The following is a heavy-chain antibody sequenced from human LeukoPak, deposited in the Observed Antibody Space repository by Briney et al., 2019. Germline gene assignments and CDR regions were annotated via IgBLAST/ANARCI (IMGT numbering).Heavy chain of an antibody. J-gene: IGHJ3*02. CDR1: GGSIINYF. D-gene: IGHD1-1*01. Sequence: SETLSLTCTVSGGSIINYFWSWIRQPPGKGLEWIGFISYSGSTNYNLSLKSRVTVSIDTSMNQFSLRLSSLTAADTVVYYCARWKTFGNAFDIWGQGTMVSVSS. CDR3: ARWKTFGNAFDI. V-gene: IGHV4-59*08. CDR2: ISYSGST.